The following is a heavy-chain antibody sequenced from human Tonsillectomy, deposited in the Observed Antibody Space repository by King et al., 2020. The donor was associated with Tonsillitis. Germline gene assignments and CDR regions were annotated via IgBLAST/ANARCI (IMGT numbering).Heavy chain of an antibody. CDR1: GYSFTTYW. CDR2: IYPGDSDT. D-gene: IGHD3-10*01. CDR3: ARHKSYYGSGSYFAEIDY. Sequence: QLVQSGAEVKKPGESLKISCQGTGYSFTTYWIGWVRQMPGKGLEWMGLIYPGDSDTRYGPSFQGQVTISADKSISTAYLQWSGLKASDTAMYFCARHKSYYGSGSYFAEIDYWGQGTLLTVSS. V-gene: IGHV5-51*01. J-gene: IGHJ4*02.